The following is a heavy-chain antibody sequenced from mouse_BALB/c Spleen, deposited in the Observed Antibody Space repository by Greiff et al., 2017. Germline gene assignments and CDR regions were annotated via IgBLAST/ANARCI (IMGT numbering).Heavy chain of an antibody. J-gene: IGHJ4*01. CDR3: ARVLFPIYGYYYAMDY. Sequence: EVQVVESGPELVKPGASVKIPCKASGYTFTDYNMDWVKQSHGKSLEWIGDINPNNGGTIYNQKFKGKATLTVDKSSSTAYMELRSLTSEDTAVYYCARVLFPIYGYYYAMDYWGQGTSVTVSS. V-gene: IGHV1-18*01. D-gene: IGHD1-3*01. CDR2: INPNNGGT. CDR1: GYTFTDYN.